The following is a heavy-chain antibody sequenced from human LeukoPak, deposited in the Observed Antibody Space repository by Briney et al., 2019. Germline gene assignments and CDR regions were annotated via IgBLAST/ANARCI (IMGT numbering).Heavy chain of an antibody. CDR2: ISGSGGST. J-gene: IGHJ4*02. Sequence: GGSLRLSCGASGFXFSSYAMSWVRQAPGKGQEWVSAISGSGGSTYYADSVKGRFTISRDNSKNTLYLQMNSLRAEDTAVYYCAKDGSRSPIDYWGQGTLVTVSS. CDR3: AKDGSRSPIDY. D-gene: IGHD2-15*01. CDR1: GFXFSSYA. V-gene: IGHV3-23*01.